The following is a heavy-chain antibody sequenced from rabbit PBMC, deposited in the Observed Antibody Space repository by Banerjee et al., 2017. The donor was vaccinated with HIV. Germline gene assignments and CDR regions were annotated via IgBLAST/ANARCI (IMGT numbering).Heavy chain of an antibody. V-gene: IGHV1S43*01. Sequence: QEQLEESGGGLVKPEGSLTLTCKASGFDFSSYYYMCWVRQAPGKGLEWIGCINTGSGSAYYASWVNGRFTISSHNARNTLYLQLNSLTAADTATYFCVSSSIPTVTMVIAAAGGYPYYFNLWGPGTLVTVS. D-gene: IGHD2-1*01. CDR2: INTGSGSA. J-gene: IGHJ4*01. CDR3: VSSSIPTVTMVIAAAGGYPYYFNL. CDR1: GFDFSSYYY.